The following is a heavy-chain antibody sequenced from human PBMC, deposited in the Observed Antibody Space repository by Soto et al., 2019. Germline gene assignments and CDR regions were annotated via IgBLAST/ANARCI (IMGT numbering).Heavy chain of an antibody. V-gene: IGHV1-2*02. CDR1: GYTFTGDY. CDR2: INPNSGVT. CDR3: ARDFNYYNMDV. Sequence: ASVKVSCKSSGYTFTGDYMHWVRQAPGQGLEWLGRINPNSGVTNYAQNFEGRVTMTRDTSTSTAYMEMSRLRFDDTAVYYCARDFNYYNMDVWGQGTTVTVSS. J-gene: IGHJ6*02.